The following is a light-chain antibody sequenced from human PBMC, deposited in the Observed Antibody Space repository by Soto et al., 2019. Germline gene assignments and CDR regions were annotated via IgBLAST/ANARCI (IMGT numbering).Light chain of an antibody. CDR3: QSYDSSLSGVV. CDR1: SSNIGAGYD. J-gene: IGLJ2*01. Sequence: QSVLTQPPSVSGAPGQRVTISCTGSSSNIGAGYDVHWYQQLPGTAPKVLIYGNTKRPSGVPDRFSGSKSGTSASLAITGLQAEDEADFYCQSYDSSLSGVVFGGGTKLTVL. CDR2: GNT. V-gene: IGLV1-40*01.